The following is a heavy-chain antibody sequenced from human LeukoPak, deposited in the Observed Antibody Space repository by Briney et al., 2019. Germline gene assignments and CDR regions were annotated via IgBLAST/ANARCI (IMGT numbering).Heavy chain of an antibody. D-gene: IGHD1-26*01. V-gene: IGHV3-30-3*01. Sequence: GGSLRLSCAASGFTFSSYAMHWVRQAPGKGLEWAAVISSDGNTKYYADSVKGRFTISRDNSNNTLYLQMNSLRADDTAIYYCARRRIVGSTDDAFDSWGQGTMVTLSS. J-gene: IGHJ3*02. CDR3: ARRRIVGSTDDAFDS. CDR1: GFTFSSYA. CDR2: ISSDGNTK.